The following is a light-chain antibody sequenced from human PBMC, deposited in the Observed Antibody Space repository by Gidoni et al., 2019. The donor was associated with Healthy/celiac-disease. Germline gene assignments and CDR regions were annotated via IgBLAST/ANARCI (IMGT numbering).Light chain of an antibody. CDR3: PQSYSPPWT. CDR1: QSISSY. Sequence: DSQMTQAPSSLSASVGDRVTITCRASQSISSYLNWYQQKPGKAPKLLIYAASSLQRGVPSRFRGIGSGTAFTLTISILQPEDFSPSSCPQSYSPPWTFGQGTKVEIK. J-gene: IGKJ1*01. V-gene: IGKV1-39*01. CDR2: AAS.